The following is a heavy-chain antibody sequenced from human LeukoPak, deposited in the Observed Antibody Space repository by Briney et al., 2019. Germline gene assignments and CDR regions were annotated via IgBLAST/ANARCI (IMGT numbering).Heavy chain of an antibody. CDR3: ARHTIFGVVIYNWFDP. CDR2: TYHSGST. D-gene: IGHD3-3*01. CDR1: GYSISSGYY. Sequence: PSETLSLTCAVSGYSISSGYYWGWIRQPPGKGLEWIGSTYHSGSTYYNPSLKSRVTISVDTSKNQFSLKLSSVTAADTAVYYCARHTIFGVVIYNWFDPWGQGTLVTVSS. J-gene: IGHJ5*02. V-gene: IGHV4-38-2*01.